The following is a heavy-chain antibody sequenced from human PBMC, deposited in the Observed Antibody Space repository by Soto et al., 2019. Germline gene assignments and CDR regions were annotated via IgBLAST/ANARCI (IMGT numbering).Heavy chain of an antibody. CDR2: IGDGGDTT. CDR3: AKNRGIIMIVES. Sequence: GGSLRLSCVASGFSFSSYEMNWVRQAPGKWLEWVSAIGDGGDTTYYADSVKGRFTISRDNSKNTLYLQMDSLRAEDTAVYYCAKNRGIIMIVESWGQGXLVTVYS. D-gene: IGHD3-22*01. V-gene: IGHV3-23*01. CDR1: GFSFSSYE. J-gene: IGHJ4*02.